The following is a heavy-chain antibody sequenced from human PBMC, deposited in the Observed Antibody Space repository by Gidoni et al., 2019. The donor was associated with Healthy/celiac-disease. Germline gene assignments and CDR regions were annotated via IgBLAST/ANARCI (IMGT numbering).Heavy chain of an antibody. D-gene: IGHD3-9*01. J-gene: IGHJ4*02. V-gene: IGHV3-30-3*01. CDR2: ISYDGSNK. CDR1: GFTFRSYA. CDR3: ASVRYFDWLLPIDY. Sequence: QVQLVESGGGVVQPGRSLRLSCAASGFTFRSYAMHWVRQAPGKGLEWVAVISYDGSNKYYADSVKGRFTISRDNSKNTLYLQMNSLRAEDTAVYYCASVRYFDWLLPIDYWGQGTLVTVSS.